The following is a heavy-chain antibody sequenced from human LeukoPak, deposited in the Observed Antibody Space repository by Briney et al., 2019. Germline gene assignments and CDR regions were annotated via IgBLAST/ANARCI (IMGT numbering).Heavy chain of an antibody. CDR2: ISSNGGST. Sequence: GGSLRLSCAASGFTFSSYAMHWVRQAPGKGLEYVSAISSNGGSTYYANSVKGRFTISRDNSKNTLYLQMGSPRAEDMAVYYCARSRGMTTVSNGRDLNAFDIWGQGTMVTVSS. D-gene: IGHD4-17*01. CDR1: GFTFSSYA. J-gene: IGHJ3*02. CDR3: ARSRGMTTVSNGRDLNAFDI. V-gene: IGHV3-64*01.